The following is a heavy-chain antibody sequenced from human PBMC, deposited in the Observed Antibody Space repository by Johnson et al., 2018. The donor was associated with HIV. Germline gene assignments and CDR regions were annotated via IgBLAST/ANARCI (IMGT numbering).Heavy chain of an antibody. CDR3: TRDRDGVGVS. CDR2: IKSDGSST. J-gene: IGHJ3*01. CDR1: GFTFSRYW. V-gene: IGHV3-74*02. Sequence: VQLVESGGGLVQPGGSLRLSCAASGFTFSRYWMDWVRQAPGKGLVWVSRIKSDGSSTAYADSVKDRFTISRDNAKNTLYLQMNSLRAEDTAVYYCTRDRDGVGVSWGQGTMVTVSS. D-gene: IGHD3-10*01.